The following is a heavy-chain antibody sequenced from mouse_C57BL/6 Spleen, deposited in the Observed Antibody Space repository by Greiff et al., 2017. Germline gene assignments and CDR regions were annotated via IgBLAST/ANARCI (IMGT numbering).Heavy chain of an antibody. CDR3: ARDYISRFAY. D-gene: IGHD2-12*01. CDR2: ISSGSSTI. J-gene: IGHJ3*01. V-gene: IGHV5-17*01. Sequence: EVMLVESGGGLVKPGGSLKLSCAASGFTFSDYGMHWVRQAPEKGLEWVAYISSGSSTIYYAATVKGRFPISRDKAKNTLFLQMTSLRSEDTAMYYCARDYISRFAYWGQGTLVTVSA. CDR1: GFTFSDYG.